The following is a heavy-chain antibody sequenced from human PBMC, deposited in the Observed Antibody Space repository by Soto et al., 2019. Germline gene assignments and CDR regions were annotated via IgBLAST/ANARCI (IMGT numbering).Heavy chain of an antibody. CDR1: GGSISSGGYY. Sequence: SETLSLTCTVSGGSISSGGYYWSWIRQHPGKGLEWIGYIYYSESTYYNPSLKSRVTISVDTSKNQFSLRLSSVTAADTAVYYCARSYDFWSGYYIYPNWFDPWGQGTLVTVSS. CDR3: ARSYDFWSGYYIYPNWFDP. CDR2: IYYSEST. D-gene: IGHD3-3*01. J-gene: IGHJ5*02. V-gene: IGHV4-31*03.